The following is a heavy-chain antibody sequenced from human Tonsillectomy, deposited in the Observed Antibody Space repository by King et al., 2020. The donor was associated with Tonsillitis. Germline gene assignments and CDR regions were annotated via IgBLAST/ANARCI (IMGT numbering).Heavy chain of an antibody. V-gene: IGHV3-30*18. D-gene: IGHD3-22*01. CDR2: ISYDGSNK. J-gene: IGHJ4*02. CDR3: AKALYDSSGYYFYY. Sequence: QLVQSGGGVVQPGRSLRLSCAASGFTFSSYGMHWVRQSPGKGLEWVAVISYDGSNKYYADSVKGRFTISRDNSKNTLYLQMNSLRAEDTAVYYCAKALYDSSGYYFYYWGQGTLVTVSS. CDR1: GFTFSSYG.